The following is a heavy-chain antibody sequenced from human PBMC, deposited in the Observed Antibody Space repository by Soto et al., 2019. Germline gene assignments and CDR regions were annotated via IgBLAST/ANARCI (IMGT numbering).Heavy chain of an antibody. J-gene: IGHJ4*02. CDR3: AHIAAAPPHHPDY. V-gene: IGHV1-24*01. Sequence: GXSVKVSCKVSRYTLTELSMHWVRQAPVKGLEWMGGFDPEDGETIYAQKFQGRVTMTEDTSTDTAYMELSSLRSEDTAVYYCAHIAAAPPHHPDYWGQGTLVTVSS. D-gene: IGHD6-13*01. CDR2: FDPEDGET. CDR1: RYTLTELS.